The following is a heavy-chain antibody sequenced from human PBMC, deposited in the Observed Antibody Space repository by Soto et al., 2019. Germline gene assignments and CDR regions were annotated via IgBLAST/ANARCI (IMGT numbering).Heavy chain of an antibody. V-gene: IGHV1-18*01. CDR3: ARFYCSGGSCCSWWFDP. CDR1: GYTFTSYG. CDR2: ISAYNGNT. Sequence: ASVKVSCRASGYTFTSYGISWVRQAPGQGLEWMGWISAYNGNTNYAQKLQGRVTMTTDTSTSTAYMELRSLRSDDAAVYYCARFYCSGGSCCSWWFDPWGQVTLVTVAS. J-gene: IGHJ5*02. D-gene: IGHD2-15*01.